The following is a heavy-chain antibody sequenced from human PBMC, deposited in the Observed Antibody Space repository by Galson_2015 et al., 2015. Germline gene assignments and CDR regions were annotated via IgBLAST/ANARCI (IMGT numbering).Heavy chain of an antibody. CDR1: GFTFSSYS. CDR2: ISSSSSYI. CDR3: ARDILTGFVGMDV. J-gene: IGHJ6*02. Sequence: SLRLSCAASGFTFSSYSMNWVRQAPGKGLEWVSSISSSSSYIYYADSVKGRFTISRDNAKNSLYLQMNSLRAEDTAVYYCARDILTGFVGMDVWGQGTTVTVSS. V-gene: IGHV3-21*01. D-gene: IGHD3-9*01.